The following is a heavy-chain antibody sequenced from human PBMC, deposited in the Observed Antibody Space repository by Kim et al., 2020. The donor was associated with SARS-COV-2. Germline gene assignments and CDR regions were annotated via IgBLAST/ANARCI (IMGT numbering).Heavy chain of an antibody. CDR2: ISSSSSYT. D-gene: IGHD7-27*01. Sequence: GGSLRLSCAASGFTFSSYSMNWVRQAPGKGLEWVSCISSSSSYTNYADSVKGRFTISRDNAKNTLYLQMNSLRAEDTAVYYCARDLGSNNWGGCYYYGLDVWGRGAPVTVSS. V-gene: IGHV3-21*01. CDR1: GFTFSSYS. J-gene: IGHJ6*02. CDR3: ARDLGSNNWGGCYYYGLDV.